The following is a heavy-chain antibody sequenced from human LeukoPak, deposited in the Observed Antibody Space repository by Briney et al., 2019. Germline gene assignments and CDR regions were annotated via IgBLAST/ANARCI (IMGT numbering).Heavy chain of an antibody. CDR1: GYSFTSHW. D-gene: IGHD2-2*01. CDR2: IYPSDSDT. V-gene: IGHV5-51*01. Sequence: GESLKISCKGSGYSFTSHWIVWVRQMPAQGLEWMGIIYPSDSDTKYSPSFQGQVTISADKSISTAYLQWSSLKASDTAMYYCARTDCSSTSCYLFDYWGQGTLVTVSS. CDR3: ARTDCSSTSCYLFDY. J-gene: IGHJ4*02.